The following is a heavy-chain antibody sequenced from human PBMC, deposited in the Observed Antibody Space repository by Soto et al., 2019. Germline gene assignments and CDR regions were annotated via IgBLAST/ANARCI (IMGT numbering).Heavy chain of an antibody. D-gene: IGHD2-2*01. Sequence: SETLSLTCAVSGGSISSGGYSWSWIRQPPGKGLEWIGYIYHSGNTYYNPSLKSRVTISVDRSKNQFSLKLSSVTAAYTAVYYCARVPERWGQGTLVTVSS. CDR1: GGSISSGGYS. CDR2: IYHSGNT. J-gene: IGHJ4*02. V-gene: IGHV4-30-2*01. CDR3: ARVPER.